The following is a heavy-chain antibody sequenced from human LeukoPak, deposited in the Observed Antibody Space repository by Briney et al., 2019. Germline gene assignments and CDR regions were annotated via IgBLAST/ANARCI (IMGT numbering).Heavy chain of an antibody. CDR1: GLTFSHYA. D-gene: IGHD6-25*01. V-gene: IGHV1-69*04. CDR3: ATITETHTRKSGYDLYYFDY. Sequence: GSSVKVACKASGLTFSHYAISWVRQAPGQGLEWMGRIIPILGMTNYAQNFQDRVIITADKSTDTAYMELTSLRSQDTAVYYCATITETHTRKSGYDLYYFDYWGQGTLVIVSS. J-gene: IGHJ4*02. CDR2: IIPILGMT.